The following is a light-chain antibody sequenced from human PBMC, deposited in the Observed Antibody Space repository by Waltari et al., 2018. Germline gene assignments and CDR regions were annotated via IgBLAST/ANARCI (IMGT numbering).Light chain of an antibody. CDR3: QQYNNWPPWT. V-gene: IGKV3-15*01. CDR2: GAD. J-gene: IGKJ1*01. CDR1: QSLTND. Sequence: EVVLTQSPAALSVSPGDTATLSCRASQSLTNDLAWYQQKPGQPPGLLIFGADTRATGVPARFSGSGFGTEFILTITNLQSEDFAFYYCQQYNNWPPWTFGQGTRVEIK.